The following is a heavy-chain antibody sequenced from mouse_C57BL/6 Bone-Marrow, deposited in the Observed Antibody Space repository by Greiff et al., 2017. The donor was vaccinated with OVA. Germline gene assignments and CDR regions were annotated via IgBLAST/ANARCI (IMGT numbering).Heavy chain of an antibody. CDR2: IDPHSGGT. CDR1: GYTFTSYW. J-gene: IGHJ2*01. Sequence: QVQLQQPGAELVKPGASVKLSCKASGYTFTSYWMHWVKQRPGRGLEWIGRIDPHSGGTKYNEPFKSKATLTVDKPSSTADMQLSSLTSEDSAVYYCARRDHYYGSSYYFDYWGQGTTLTVSS. CDR3: ARRDHYYGSSYYFDY. D-gene: IGHD1-1*01. V-gene: IGHV1-72*01.